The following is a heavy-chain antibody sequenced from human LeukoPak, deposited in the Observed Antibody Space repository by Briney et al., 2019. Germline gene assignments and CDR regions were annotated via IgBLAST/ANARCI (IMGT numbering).Heavy chain of an antibody. D-gene: IGHD1-20*01. CDR3: ASFGYGGYNWNAALDY. CDR1: GGSISSYY. Sequence: SETLSLTCTVSGGSISSYYWSWIRQPAGKGLEWIGRIYTSGSTNYNPSLKSRVTMSVDTSKNQFSLKLSSVTAADTAVYYCASFGYGGYNWNAALDYWGQGTLVTVSS. CDR2: IYTSGST. V-gene: IGHV4-4*07. J-gene: IGHJ4*02.